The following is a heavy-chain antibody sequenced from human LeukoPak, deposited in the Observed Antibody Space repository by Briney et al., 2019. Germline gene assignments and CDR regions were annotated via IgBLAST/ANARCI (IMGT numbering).Heavy chain of an antibody. V-gene: IGHV4-59*12. Sequence: PSETLSLTCTVSGGSISSYYWSWIRQPPGKGLEWIGYIYYSGSTNYNPSLKSRVTISVDTSKNQFSLKVNSVTAADTAVYYCARGNYDSTGYYYMGDTLDIWGQGTMVTVSS. J-gene: IGHJ3*02. CDR2: IYYSGST. CDR1: GGSISSYY. CDR3: ARGNYDSTGYYYMGDTLDI. D-gene: IGHD3-22*01.